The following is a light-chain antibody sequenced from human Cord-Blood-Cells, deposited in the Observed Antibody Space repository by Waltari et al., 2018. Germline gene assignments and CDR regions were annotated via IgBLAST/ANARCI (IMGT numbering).Light chain of an antibody. CDR2: GAS. Sequence: ELVLTQSPGPLSLSPGERATLSCRSSQSVSSSYLAWYQQKPGQAPRLLIYGASSRATGIPDRFSGSGSGTDFTLNISRLEPEDFAVYYCQQYVSSPSTFGQGTQLEIK. CDR1: QSVSSSY. CDR3: QQYVSSPST. V-gene: IGKV3-20*01. J-gene: IGKJ5*01.